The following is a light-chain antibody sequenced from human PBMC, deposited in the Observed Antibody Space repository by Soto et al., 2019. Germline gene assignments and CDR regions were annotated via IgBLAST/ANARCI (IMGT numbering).Light chain of an antibody. CDR1: QSVNSN. CDR2: GAS. V-gene: IGKV3-15*01. J-gene: IGKJ4*01. Sequence: EIAMTQSPATLSVSPGERATLSCRASQSVNSNLAWYQQKPGQAPRLLIYGASTRATGIPARFSGSGSGTEFTVTICSLQSEDFAVYYCQQYNNWPLTFGGGTKVEIK. CDR3: QQYNNWPLT.